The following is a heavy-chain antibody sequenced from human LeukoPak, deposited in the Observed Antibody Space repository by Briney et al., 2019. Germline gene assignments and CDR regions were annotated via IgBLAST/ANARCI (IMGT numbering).Heavy chain of an antibody. Sequence: QCGGSRRLSCSAAGFTFSSYAKSSVRQAPGKRLEWVSAISGSGGSAYYADSVKGRFNISRDNSKNTLYLQMNSLRAEDTAVYYCAKDYTLWFGVDYWGQGTLVTVSS. V-gene: IGHV3-23*01. CDR1: GFTFSSYA. D-gene: IGHD3-10*01. CDR3: AKDYTLWFGVDY. CDR2: ISGSGGSA. J-gene: IGHJ4*02.